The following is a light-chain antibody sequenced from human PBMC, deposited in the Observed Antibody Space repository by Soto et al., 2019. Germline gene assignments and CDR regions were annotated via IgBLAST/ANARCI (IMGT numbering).Light chain of an antibody. J-gene: IGKJ5*01. CDR1: ESVISK. V-gene: IGKV3-15*01. Sequence: EIVMTQSPATLSVSPGERATLSCRASESVISKLVWYQQKPCQAPRLLIHDASTRATGIPARFSGTGSETDFTLTISGLQSEDSAVYFCQQYNNWPFSFGQGTRLEIK. CDR2: DAS. CDR3: QQYNNWPFS.